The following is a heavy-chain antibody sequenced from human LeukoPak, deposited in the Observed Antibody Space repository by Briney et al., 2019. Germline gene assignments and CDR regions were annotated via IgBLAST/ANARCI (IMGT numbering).Heavy chain of an antibody. J-gene: IGHJ4*02. CDR3: ARHGRSSTYSQLDY. CDR1: GLTFSSYT. CDR2: IKEDGSET. V-gene: IGHV3-7*04. D-gene: IGHD2-2*01. Sequence: GGSLRLSCAASGLTFSSYTMSWVRQAPGKGLEWVANIKEDGSETKYVDSVKGRFTISRDSAKNSLNLQMNSLRVEDTAVYYCARHGRSSTYSQLDYWGQGTLVTVSS.